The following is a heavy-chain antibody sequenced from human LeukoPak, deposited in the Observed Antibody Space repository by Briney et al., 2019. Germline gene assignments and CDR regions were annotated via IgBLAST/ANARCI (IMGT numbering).Heavy chain of an antibody. CDR3: ARDLFAAAGTLDY. V-gene: IGHV3-53*01. CDR1: GFTVSSNY. D-gene: IGHD6-13*01. Sequence: GRSLRLSCAASGFTVSSNYMSWVRQAPGKGLEWVSVIYSGGSTYYADSVKGRFTISRDNSKNTLYLQMNSLRAEDTAVYYCARDLFAAAGTLDYWGQGTLVTVSS. CDR2: IYSGGST. J-gene: IGHJ4*02.